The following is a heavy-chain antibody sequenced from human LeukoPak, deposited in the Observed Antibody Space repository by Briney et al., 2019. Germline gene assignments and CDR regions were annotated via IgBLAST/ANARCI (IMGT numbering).Heavy chain of an antibody. V-gene: IGHV1-18*01. CDR1: GYTFTSYG. CDR3: ARGLEELKTYYDILTGQPEPTPFDY. Sequence: APVKVSCKASGYTFTSYGISWVRQAPGQGLEWMGWISAYNGNTNYAQKLQGRVTMTTDTSTSTAYMELRSLRSDDTAVYYCARGLEELKTYYDILTGQPEPTPFDYWGQGTLVTVSS. J-gene: IGHJ4*02. CDR2: ISAYNGNT. D-gene: IGHD3-9*01.